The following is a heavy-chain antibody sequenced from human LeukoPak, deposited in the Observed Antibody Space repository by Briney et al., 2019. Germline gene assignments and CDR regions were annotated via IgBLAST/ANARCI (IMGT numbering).Heavy chain of an antibody. Sequence: ASVKVSCKVSGYTLTELSMHWVRQAPGKGLEWMGGFDPEDGETIYAQKFQGRVTMTEDTSTDTAYMELSSLRSDDTAVYYCARDLYASGSYSGDYWGQGTLVTVSS. D-gene: IGHD6-19*01. CDR2: FDPEDGET. CDR3: ARDLYASGSYSGDY. J-gene: IGHJ4*02. CDR1: GYTLTELS. V-gene: IGHV1-24*01.